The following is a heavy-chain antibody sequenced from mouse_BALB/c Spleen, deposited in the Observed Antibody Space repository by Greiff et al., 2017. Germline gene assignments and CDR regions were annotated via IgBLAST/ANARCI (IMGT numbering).Heavy chain of an antibody. D-gene: IGHD3-1*01. CDR1: GFTFSSFG. CDR2: ISSGSSTI. Sequence: EVKLMESGGGLVQPGGSRKLSCAASGFTFSSFGMHWVRQAPEKGLEWVAYISSGSSTIYYADTVKGRFTISRDNPKNTLFLQMTSLRSEDTAMYYCARLGATDAMDYWGQGTSVTVSS. V-gene: IGHV5-17*02. CDR3: ARLGATDAMDY. J-gene: IGHJ4*01.